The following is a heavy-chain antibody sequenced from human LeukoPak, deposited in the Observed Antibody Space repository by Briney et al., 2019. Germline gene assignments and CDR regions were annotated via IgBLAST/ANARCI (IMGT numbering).Heavy chain of an antibody. CDR1: GGTFSSYA. CDR3: ARHSPYCGGDCYPDY. Sequence: SVKVSCKASGGTFSSYAISWVRQAPGQGLKWMGGIIPIFGTANYAQKFQGRVTITADESTSTAYMELSSLRSEDTAVYYCARHSPYCGGDCYPDYWGQGTLVTVSS. D-gene: IGHD2-21*02. CDR2: IIPIFGTA. J-gene: IGHJ4*02. V-gene: IGHV1-69*13.